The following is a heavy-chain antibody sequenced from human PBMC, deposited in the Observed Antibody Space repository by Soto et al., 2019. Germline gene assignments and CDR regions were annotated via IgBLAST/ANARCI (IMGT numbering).Heavy chain of an antibody. D-gene: IGHD2-8*01. J-gene: IGHJ4*02. CDR1: GFTFSSYA. CDR2: ISGSGGST. Sequence: GGSLRLSCAASGFTFSSYAMSWVRQAPGKGLEWVSAISGSGGSTYYADSVKGRFTISRDNSKNTLYLQMNSLRAEDTAVYYCAKENGEVLMVYAIWRPYYFDYWGQGTLVTVSS. V-gene: IGHV3-23*01. CDR3: AKENGEVLMVYAIWRPYYFDY.